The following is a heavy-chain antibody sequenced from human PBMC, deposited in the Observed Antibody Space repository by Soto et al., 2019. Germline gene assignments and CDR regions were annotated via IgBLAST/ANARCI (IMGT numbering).Heavy chain of an antibody. V-gene: IGHV1-18*01. J-gene: IGHJ6*02. Sequence: QVQLVQSGGEVKKPGASVKVSCKASGYTFTIYGINWVRQAPGQGLEWMGWISPDNGNTNYAQKLQGRVTMTTDTSTNTAYMELRSLISDDTAVYYCARALGYSGYAGMDVWGQGTTVTVSS. CDR1: GYTFTIYG. CDR2: ISPDNGNT. CDR3: ARALGYSGYAGMDV. D-gene: IGHD5-12*01.